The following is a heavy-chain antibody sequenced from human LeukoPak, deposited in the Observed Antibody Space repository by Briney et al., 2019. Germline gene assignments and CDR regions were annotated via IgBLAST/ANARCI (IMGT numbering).Heavy chain of an antibody. J-gene: IGHJ3*02. CDR2: IIPIFGTA. CDR1: GGTFSSYA. CDR3: ASAFWSSDAFDI. V-gene: IGHV1-69*05. D-gene: IGHD2-8*02. Sequence: SVKVSCKASGGTFSSYAISSVRQAPGQGLEWMVRIIPIFGTANYALKFQGRVTITTDESTSTAYMELSSLRSEDTAVYYCASAFWSSDAFDIWGQGTMVTVSS.